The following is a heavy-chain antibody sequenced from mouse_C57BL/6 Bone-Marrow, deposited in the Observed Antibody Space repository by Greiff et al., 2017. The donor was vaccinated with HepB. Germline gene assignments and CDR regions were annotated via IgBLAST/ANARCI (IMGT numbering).Heavy chain of an antibody. Sequence: EVQVVESGGGLVQPGGSMKLSCAASGFTFSDAWMDWVRQSPEKGLEWVAEIRNKANNHATYYAESVKGRFTISRDDSKSSVYLQMNSLRAEDTGIYYCTRTITTVVPYAMDYWGQGTSVTVSS. D-gene: IGHD1-1*01. CDR2: IRNKANNHAT. V-gene: IGHV6-6*01. J-gene: IGHJ4*01. CDR1: GFTFSDAW. CDR3: TRTITTVVPYAMDY.